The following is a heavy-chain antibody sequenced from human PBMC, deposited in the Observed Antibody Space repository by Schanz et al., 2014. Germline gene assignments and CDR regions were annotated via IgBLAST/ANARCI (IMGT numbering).Heavy chain of an antibody. V-gene: IGHV3-7*01. CDR3: ARDKGGYYPFDY. CDR1: GFTFSTYC. D-gene: IGHD3-3*01. Sequence: EVQLVESGGGLVQPGGSLRLSCAASGFTFSTYCMSWVRQAPGKGLEWVANIKQDESERSYVDSVKGRFTISRDNAKNSLYLQMNSLRAEATAVYYCARDKGGYYPFDYWGQGTLVTVSS. J-gene: IGHJ4*02. CDR2: IKQDESER.